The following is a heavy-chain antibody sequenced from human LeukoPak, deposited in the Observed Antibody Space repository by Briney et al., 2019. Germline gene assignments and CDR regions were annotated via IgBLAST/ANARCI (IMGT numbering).Heavy chain of an antibody. CDR1: GGSISSGDYY. D-gene: IGHD3-22*01. J-gene: IGHJ5*02. Sequence: PSQTLTLTCTVSGGSISSGDYYWSLIRQPPGKGLEWIGYIYYSGSTYYNPSLKSRVTISVDTSKNQFSLKLSSVTAADTAVYYCARDRAYYYDSSGYSWGQGTLVTVSS. V-gene: IGHV4-30-4*01. CDR3: ARDRAYYYDSSGYS. CDR2: IYYSGST.